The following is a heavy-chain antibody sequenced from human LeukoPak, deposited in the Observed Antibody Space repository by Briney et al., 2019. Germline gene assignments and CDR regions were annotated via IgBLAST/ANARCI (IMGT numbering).Heavy chain of an antibody. J-gene: IGHJ4*02. CDR2: VSDTGDRT. CDR1: GFTFTTYA. D-gene: IGHD3-10*01. Sequence: PGASLSLSCAASGFTFTTYAMRWVSQAPGKWLEWVLIVSDTGDRTYYADSVKGRFTISRDKSKNTLDLHMESLRADDTAVYYCAQGGGSGFDNWGQGTLVTVSS. CDR3: AQGGGSGFDN. V-gene: IGHV3-23*01.